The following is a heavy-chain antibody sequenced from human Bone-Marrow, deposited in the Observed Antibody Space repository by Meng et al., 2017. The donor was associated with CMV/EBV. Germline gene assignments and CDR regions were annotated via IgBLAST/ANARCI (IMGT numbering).Heavy chain of an antibody. CDR1: GFTFSSYA. CDR3: ARGGLRFLLEHFDY. V-gene: IGHV3-23*01. J-gene: IGHJ4*02. Sequence: GQSLKISCAASGFTFSSYAMSWVRQAPGKGLEWVSAISGSGGSTYYADSVKGRFTISRDSSKNTLYLQMNSLRAEDTAVYYCARGGLRFLLEHFDYWGQGPLVTVSS. CDR2: ISGSGGST. D-gene: IGHD2-21*02.